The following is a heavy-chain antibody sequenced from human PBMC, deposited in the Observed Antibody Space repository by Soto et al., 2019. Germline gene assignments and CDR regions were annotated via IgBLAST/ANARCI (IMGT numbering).Heavy chain of an antibody. Sequence: GGSLRLSCSASGFTFSAYTMHWVRQAPGKGLECVAAISNAGLNIHFADSVKGRFTISRDNSKNTLYLQMNSLRPEDTAVYYCAREWSLSVAASGYWGQGTLVTVSS. CDR2: ISNAGLNI. V-gene: IGHV3-30-3*01. CDR3: AREWSLSVAASGY. D-gene: IGHD6-19*01. CDR1: GFTFSAYT. J-gene: IGHJ4*02.